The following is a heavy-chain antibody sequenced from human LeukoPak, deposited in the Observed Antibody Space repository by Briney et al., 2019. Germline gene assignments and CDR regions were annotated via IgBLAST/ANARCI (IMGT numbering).Heavy chain of an antibody. J-gene: IGHJ6*03. CDR2: ISAYNGNT. Sequence: ASVKVSFKSSGYTFTIYGISWVRQAPGQGLELMGWISAYNGNTNNAQKLQGRGTMTTDTSTSTAYMELRSLRSDDTAVYYCARYSSSWWHYYYYMDVWGKGTTVTVSS. D-gene: IGHD6-13*01. CDR3: ARYSSSWWHYYYYMDV. CDR1: GYTFTIYG. V-gene: IGHV1-18*01.